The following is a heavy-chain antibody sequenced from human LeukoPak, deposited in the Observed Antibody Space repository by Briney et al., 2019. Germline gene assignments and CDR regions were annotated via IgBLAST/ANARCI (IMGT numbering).Heavy chain of an antibody. D-gene: IGHD3-16*01. Sequence: GGCLRLSCAASGFTFSSYAMRWVRQAPGKGLEWVSAISGSGGSTYYADSVKGRFTISRDNSKNTLYLQMNSLRAEDTAVYYCAKAGSYGHYFDYWGQGTLVTVSS. CDR2: ISGSGGST. V-gene: IGHV3-23*01. CDR1: GFTFSSYA. CDR3: AKAGSYGHYFDY. J-gene: IGHJ4*02.